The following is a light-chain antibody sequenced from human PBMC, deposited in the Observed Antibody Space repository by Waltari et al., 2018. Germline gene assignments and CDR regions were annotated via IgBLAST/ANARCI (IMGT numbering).Light chain of an antibody. Sequence: DIQMTQSPSSLSASVGEKVTITSRASQSISEYLNWYQQKPGKAPKLLIYGASSLQSGVPSRFSGSGSGTDFTLSITSLQPEESATYYCQQSYTFGGGTKVEIK. V-gene: IGKV1-39*01. CDR3: QQSYT. CDR1: QSISEY. J-gene: IGKJ4*01. CDR2: GAS.